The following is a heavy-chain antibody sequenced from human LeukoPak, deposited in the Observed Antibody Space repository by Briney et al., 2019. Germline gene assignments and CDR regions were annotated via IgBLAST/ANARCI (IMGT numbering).Heavy chain of an antibody. CDR1: GFTVSSNY. CDR3: ARSSGGSPRDAFDI. J-gene: IGHJ3*02. D-gene: IGHD2-15*01. Sequence: GGSLRLSCAASGFTVSSNYMSWVRQAPGKGLEWVSVIYSGGSTYYADSVKGRFTISRDNSRNTLYLQMNSLRAEDTAVYYCARSSGGSPRDAFDIWGQGTMVTVSS. V-gene: IGHV3-53*01. CDR2: IYSGGST.